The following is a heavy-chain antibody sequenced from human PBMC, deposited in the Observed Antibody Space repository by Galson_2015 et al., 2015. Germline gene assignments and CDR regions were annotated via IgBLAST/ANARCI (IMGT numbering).Heavy chain of an antibody. D-gene: IGHD3-10*01. CDR3: ARDKLGFGELKDYYFDY. Sequence: SVKVSCKASGYTFTSYYIHWVRQAPGQGLEWMGIINPNGGTTTYAQKLQGRVTVTRDTSTSTVYMELSSLISEDTAVYYCARDKLGFGELKDYYFDYWGQGTLVTVSS. CDR2: INPNGGTT. CDR1: GYTFTSYY. V-gene: IGHV1-46*04. J-gene: IGHJ4*02.